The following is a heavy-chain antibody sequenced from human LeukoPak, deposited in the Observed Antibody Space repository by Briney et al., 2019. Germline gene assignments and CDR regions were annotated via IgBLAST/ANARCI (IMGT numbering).Heavy chain of an antibody. CDR1: GYTFTAYE. V-gene: IGHV1-2*02. CDR2: INPKNGGT. D-gene: IGHD1-1*01. J-gene: IGHJ4*02. CDR3: AREEDCGTARCSNDH. Sequence: GASVKVSCKASGYTFTAYEMHGVRQAPGQGLEYVGWINPKNGGTNSAQNFQGRVTMTWDTSVSTVYMELSRLRSDDMAVYYCAREEDCGTARCSNDHWGQGTLVTVSS.